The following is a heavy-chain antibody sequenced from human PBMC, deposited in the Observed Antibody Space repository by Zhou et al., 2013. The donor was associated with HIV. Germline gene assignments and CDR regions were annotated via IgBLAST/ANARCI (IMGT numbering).Heavy chain of an antibody. J-gene: IGHJ3*02. V-gene: IGHV1-69*05. CDR2: IIPIFGTA. D-gene: IGHD6-13*01. CDR3: ARERRRDIAAAGNNAFDI. Sequence: QVQLVQSGAEVKKPGSSVKVSCKASGGTFSSYAISWVRQAPGQGLEWMGGIIPIFGTANYAQKFQGRVTITTDESTSTAYMELSSLRSEDTAVYYCARERRRDIAAAGNNAFDIWGQGTMVTVSS. CDR1: GGTFSSYA.